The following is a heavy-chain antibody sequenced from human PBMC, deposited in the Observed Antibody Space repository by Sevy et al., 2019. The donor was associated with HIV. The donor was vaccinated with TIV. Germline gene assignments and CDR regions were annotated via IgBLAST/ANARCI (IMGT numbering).Heavy chain of an antibody. CDR3: ARVGDITMIESWFDP. V-gene: IGHV1-2*02. J-gene: IGHJ5*02. CDR1: GYIFTGYY. CDR2: IGPNSGGT. D-gene: IGHD3-22*01. Sequence: ASVKVSCKASGYIFTGYYIHWVRQAHGQGLEWMGWIGPNSGGTNYAQKFQGRVTMTRDTSISTAYMELSSLRSDDTAVYYCARVGDITMIESWFDPWGQGTLVTVSS.